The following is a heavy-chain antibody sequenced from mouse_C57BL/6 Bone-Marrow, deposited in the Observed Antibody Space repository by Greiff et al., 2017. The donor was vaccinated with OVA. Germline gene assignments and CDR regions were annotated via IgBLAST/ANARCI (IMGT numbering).Heavy chain of an antibody. Sequence: DVMLVESGGGLVQPGGSLSLSCAASGFTFTDYYMSWVRQPPGKALEWMGFIRNKANGYTTEYSASVKGLFTISRDNSQSILYLQMNALSAADSATYYVARFLYYYDSYYFGGWGQGATLTVAS. CDR3: ARFLYYYDSYYFGG. V-gene: IGHV7-3*01. J-gene: IGHJ2*01. CDR1: GFTFTDYY. D-gene: IGHD1-1*01. CDR2: IRNKANGYTT.